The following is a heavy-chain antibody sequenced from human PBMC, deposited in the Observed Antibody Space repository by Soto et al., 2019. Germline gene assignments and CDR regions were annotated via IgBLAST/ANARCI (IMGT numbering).Heavy chain of an antibody. V-gene: IGHV3-48*02. CDR1: GFTFSSYS. Sequence: GGSLRLSCAASGFTFSSYSMNWVRQAPGKGLEWVSYISSSSSTIYYADSVKGRVTISRDNAKNSLYLQMNSLRDEDTDVYYCARDYCYGDSFDLWGRGTMVTVSS. CDR2: ISSSSSTI. J-gene: IGHJ3*01. D-gene: IGHD5-18*01. CDR3: ARDYCYGDSFDL.